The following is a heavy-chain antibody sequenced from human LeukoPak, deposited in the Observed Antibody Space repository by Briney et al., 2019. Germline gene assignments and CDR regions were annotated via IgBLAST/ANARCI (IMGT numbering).Heavy chain of an antibody. Sequence: ASVKVSCKASGGTFSSYAISWVRQAPGQGLEWMGWINAGNGNTKYSQKFQGRVTITRDTSASTAYMELSSLRSEDTAVYYCARTHLTTVVKGDAFDIWGQGTMVTVSS. V-gene: IGHV1-3*01. CDR2: INAGNGNT. D-gene: IGHD4-23*01. CDR1: GGTFSSYA. CDR3: ARTHLTTVVKGDAFDI. J-gene: IGHJ3*02.